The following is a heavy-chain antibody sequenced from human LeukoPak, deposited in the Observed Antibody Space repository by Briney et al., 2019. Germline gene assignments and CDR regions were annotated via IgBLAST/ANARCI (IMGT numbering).Heavy chain of an antibody. D-gene: IGHD3-10*01. CDR1: GGSISSSSYY. CDR3: ARDYYYGSGRGFDP. CDR2: IYYSGST. V-gene: IGHV4-39*07. J-gene: IGHJ5*02. Sequence: SETLSLTCTVSGGSISSSSYYWGWIRQPPGKGLEWIGSIYYSGSTYYNPSLKSRVTMSVDTSKNQFSLKLGSVTAADTAVYYCARDYYYGSGRGFDPWGQGTLVTVSS.